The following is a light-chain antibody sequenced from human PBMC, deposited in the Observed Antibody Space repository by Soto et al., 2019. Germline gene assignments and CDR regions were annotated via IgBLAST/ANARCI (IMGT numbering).Light chain of an antibody. V-gene: IGKV3-20*01. CDR1: QSVSSTY. J-gene: IGKJ1*01. Sequence: EIVLTQSPGTLSLSPWERATLSCRASQSVSSTYLAWYQQKPGQAPRLLIYGASSRVTGIPDRFSGSGSGTDFTLTISRLEPEDFAVYYCQQYFKSPWTFGQGTKVDIK. CDR3: QQYFKSPWT. CDR2: GAS.